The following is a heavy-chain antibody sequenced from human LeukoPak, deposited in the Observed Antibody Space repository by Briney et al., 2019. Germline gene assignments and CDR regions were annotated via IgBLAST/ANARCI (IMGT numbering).Heavy chain of an antibody. D-gene: IGHD1-26*01. J-gene: IGHJ4*02. CDR3: AKDVGANGRSGSYFPRVEYYFDY. V-gene: IGHV3-23*01. CDR2: ISGSGGST. Sequence: PGGSLRLSCAASGFTFSSYAMSWVRQAPGKGLEWVSAISGSGGSTYYADSVKGRFTISRDNSKNTLYLQMNSLRAEDTAVYYCAKDVGANGRSGSYFPRVEYYFDYWGQGTLVTVSS. CDR1: GFTFSSYA.